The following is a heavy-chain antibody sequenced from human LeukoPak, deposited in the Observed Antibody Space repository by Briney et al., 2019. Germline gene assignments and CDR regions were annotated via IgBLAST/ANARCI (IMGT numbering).Heavy chain of an antibody. Sequence: PGRSLRLSCAASGFTFSSYAMHWVRQAPGKGLEWVAVISYDGSNKYYADSVKGRFTISRGNSKNTLYLQMNSLRAEDTAVYYCARAPGDHDYWGQGTLVTVSS. V-gene: IGHV3-30-3*01. CDR3: ARAPGDHDY. CDR2: ISYDGSNK. CDR1: GFTFSSYA. D-gene: IGHD2-21*02. J-gene: IGHJ4*02.